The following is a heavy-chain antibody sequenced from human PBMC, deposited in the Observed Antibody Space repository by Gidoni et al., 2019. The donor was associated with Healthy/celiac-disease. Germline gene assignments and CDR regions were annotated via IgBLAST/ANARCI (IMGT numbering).Heavy chain of an antibody. D-gene: IGHD3-9*01. V-gene: IGHV4-59*01. CDR3: ARDARYFGTEGFDY. Sequence: QVQLQESGPGLVKPSATLSLTCTVSGGSLSSYYWSWIRQPPGKGLEWIGYIYYSGSTNYNPSLKSRVTISVDTSKNQFSLKLSSVTAADTAVYYCARDARYFGTEGFDYWGQGTLVTVSS. CDR2: IYYSGST. J-gene: IGHJ4*02. CDR1: GGSLSSYY.